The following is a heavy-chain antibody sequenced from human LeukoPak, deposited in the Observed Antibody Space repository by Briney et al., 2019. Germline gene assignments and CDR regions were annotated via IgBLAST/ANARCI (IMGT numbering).Heavy chain of an antibody. Sequence: GGSLRLSCAASGFTFSSYAMSWVRQAPGKGLEWVSAIRGSGGSTYYADSVKGRFTISRDNSKNTLYLQMNSLRAEDTAVYYCAKSYYGSGTVVYYFDYWGQGTLVTVSS. CDR3: AKSYYGSGTVVYYFDY. V-gene: IGHV3-23*01. CDR2: IRGSGGST. CDR1: GFTFSSYA. J-gene: IGHJ4*02. D-gene: IGHD3-10*01.